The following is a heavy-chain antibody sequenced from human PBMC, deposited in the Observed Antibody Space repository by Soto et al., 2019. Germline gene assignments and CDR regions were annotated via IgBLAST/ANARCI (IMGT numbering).Heavy chain of an antibody. J-gene: IGHJ6*02. Sequence: ASVKVSCKASGYTFTGYYMHLVRQAPGQGLEWMGWINPNSGGTNYAQKFQGWVTMTRDTSISTAYMELSRLRSDDTAVYYCARDLNVAYYYGMDVWGQGTTVTVSS. CDR1: GYTFTGYY. CDR3: ARDLNVAYYYGMDV. V-gene: IGHV1-2*04. CDR2: INPNSGGT.